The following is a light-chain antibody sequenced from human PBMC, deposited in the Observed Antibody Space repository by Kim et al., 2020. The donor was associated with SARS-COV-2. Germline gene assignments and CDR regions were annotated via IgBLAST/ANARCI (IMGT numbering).Light chain of an antibody. J-gene: IGKJ2*01. CDR2: AVS. CDR3: LQVYSYPYT. CDR1: QAISSH. Sequence: SASKGHRVTLTCRASQAISSHLAWYQQKPGKAPKLLIYAVSTLQTGVSPRFTGDRSGQDFTLTINSLQPEDSATYYCLQVYSYPYTFGPGTKLEI. V-gene: IGKV1-9*01.